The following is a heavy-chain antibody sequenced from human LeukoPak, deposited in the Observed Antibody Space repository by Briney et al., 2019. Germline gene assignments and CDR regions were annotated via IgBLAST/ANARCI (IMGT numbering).Heavy chain of an antibody. D-gene: IGHD3-3*01. CDR1: GFTFSDYY. V-gene: IGHV3-11*04. CDR2: ISSSGSTI. CDR3: ASGWSGYYNYYYYMDV. Sequence: GGSLRLSCAASGFTFSDYYMSWIRQAPGKGLEWVSYISSSGSTIYYADSVKGRFTISRDNAKNSLYLQMNSLRDEDTAVYYCASGWSGYYNYYYYMDVWGKRTTVTVSS. J-gene: IGHJ6*03.